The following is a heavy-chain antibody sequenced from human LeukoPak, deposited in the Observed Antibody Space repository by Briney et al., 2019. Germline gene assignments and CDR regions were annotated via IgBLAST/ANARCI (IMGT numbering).Heavy chain of an antibody. CDR1: GFTFDDYA. CDR3: AKDLSDYGDSQGAFDI. V-gene: IGHV3-9*01. Sequence: GRSLRLSCAASGFTFDDYAMHWVRQAPGKGLEWVSGISWNSGSIGYADSVKGRFTISRDNAKNSLYLQMNSLRAEDTALYYCAKDLSDYGDSQGAFDIWGQGTMVTVSS. D-gene: IGHD4-17*01. J-gene: IGHJ3*02. CDR2: ISWNSGSI.